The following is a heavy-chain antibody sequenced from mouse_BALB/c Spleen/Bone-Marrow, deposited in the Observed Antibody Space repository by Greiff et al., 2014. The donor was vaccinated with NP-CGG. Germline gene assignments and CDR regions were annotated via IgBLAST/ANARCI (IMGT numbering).Heavy chain of an antibody. V-gene: IGHV3-2*02. J-gene: IGHJ2*01. CDR3: ARGYRYDEDYFDL. D-gene: IGHD2-14*01. CDR2: ISFSGST. CDR1: DYSITSDYA. Sequence: DVKLQESGPGLVKPSQSLSLTCTVTDYSITSDYAWNWIRQFPGNRLEWLGYISFSGSTMHNPSLKSRISITRDTSKNQFFLQLNSVTSEDTATYYCARGYRYDEDYFDLWGQGTTLTVSS.